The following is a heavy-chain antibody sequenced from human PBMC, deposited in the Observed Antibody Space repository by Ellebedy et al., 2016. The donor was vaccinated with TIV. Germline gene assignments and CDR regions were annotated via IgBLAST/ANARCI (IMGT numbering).Heavy chain of an antibody. CDR2: IKTDGSET. CDR1: GFSFSNFW. J-gene: IGHJ5*02. Sequence: PGGSLRLSCAAWGFSFSNFWMSWVRQAPGKGLEWVAHIKTDGSETYYVDSVKGRFTISRENGKNALFLQMDGLRVDDSAVYYCVGFGVFNLWGQGAPVTVSS. CDR3: VGFGVFNL. D-gene: IGHD3-3*01. V-gene: IGHV3-7*01.